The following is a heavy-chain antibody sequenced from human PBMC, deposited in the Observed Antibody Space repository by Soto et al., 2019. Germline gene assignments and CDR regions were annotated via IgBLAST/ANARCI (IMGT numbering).Heavy chain of an antibody. CDR1: GFNFKKFA. CDR2: ISCCGGST. Sequence: EVQLLESGGGVVQPGGSLRLSCEASGFNFKKFAMGWVRQAPGEGLEWVSGISCCGGSTFYADSVKGRFSLARDDSNTILSLQLNSLRVEDTAHYYCAKADGEQWLIPHLDNWGQGTLVTVS. CDR3: AKADGEQWLIPHLDN. J-gene: IGHJ4*02. D-gene: IGHD6-19*01. V-gene: IGHV3-23*01.